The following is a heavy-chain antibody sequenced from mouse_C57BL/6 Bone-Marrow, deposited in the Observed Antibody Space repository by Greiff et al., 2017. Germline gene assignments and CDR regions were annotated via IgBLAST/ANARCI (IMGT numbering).Heavy chain of an antibody. D-gene: IGHD1-2*01. CDR1: GFSLTGYG. Sequence: VQLQQSGPGLVQPSQSLSITCTASGFSLTGYGIHWVRQSPGKGLEWMGVIWSDGSPAYYAAFISSLSISKDNSKSQVFYKMNILQAADTAIDDCDRNSRRLRLGDYWGQGTSVTVSS. J-gene: IGHJ4*01. V-gene: IGHV2-2*01. CDR2: IWSDGSP. CDR3: DRNSRRLRLGDY.